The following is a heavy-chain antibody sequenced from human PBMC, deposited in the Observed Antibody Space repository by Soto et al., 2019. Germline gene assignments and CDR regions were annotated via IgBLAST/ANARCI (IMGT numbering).Heavy chain of an antibody. J-gene: IGHJ4*02. CDR1: AGTFSSYA. V-gene: IGHV1-69*06. D-gene: IGHD3-9*01. Sequence: SVKVSSKASAGTFSSYAIRWVRQSPGQGLEWMGGIIPIFGTANYAQKFQGRVTITADKSTSTAYMELSSLGSEDTAVHYCARRGALTSYYYGYYFDYWGQGTLVTVSS. CDR3: ARRGALTSYYYGYYFDY. CDR2: IIPIFGTA.